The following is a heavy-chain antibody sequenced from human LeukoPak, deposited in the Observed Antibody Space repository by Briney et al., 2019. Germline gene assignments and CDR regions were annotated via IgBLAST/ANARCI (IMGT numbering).Heavy chain of an antibody. Sequence: ASVKVSCKASGYTFTGYYIHWLRQAPGQGPEWMGWINPYSGDTKYAQNYRGRVTMTRDTSISTAYMGLSRLRSDDTAVYYCAKDLGSGWYYFDCWGQGTLVTVSS. V-gene: IGHV1-2*02. D-gene: IGHD6-19*01. CDR2: INPYSGDT. CDR1: GYTFTGYY. CDR3: AKDLGSGWYYFDC. J-gene: IGHJ4*02.